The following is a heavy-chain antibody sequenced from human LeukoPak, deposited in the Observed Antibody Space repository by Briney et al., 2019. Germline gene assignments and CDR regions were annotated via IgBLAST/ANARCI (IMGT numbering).Heavy chain of an antibody. D-gene: IGHD3-10*01. CDR3: VKVAKYYYGSETYYFFEH. J-gene: IGHJ4*02. Sequence: GRSLRLSCAASGFTFTTYWMSWVRQLPGKGLEWVANINQDGTEKYYVDSVKGRFTISRDNAKNSLDLQMNSLRVEDTAIYYCVKVAKYYYGSETYYFFEHWGQGTPVTASS. CDR1: GFTFTTYW. V-gene: IGHV3-7*01. CDR2: INQDGTEK.